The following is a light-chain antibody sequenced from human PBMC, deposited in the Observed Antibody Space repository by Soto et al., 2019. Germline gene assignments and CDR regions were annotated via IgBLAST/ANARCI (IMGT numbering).Light chain of an antibody. CDR2: DVR. V-gene: IGLV2-14*03. Sequence: QSVLTQPASVSGSPGQSITISCTGASSDVGSYTSVSWYQHHPGKAPKLIIYDVRNRPSGLSDRFSGSKSGNTASLTISGLRAEDEADYYCSSYTTSSTVFGGGTKLTVL. J-gene: IGLJ2*01. CDR3: SSYTTSSTV. CDR1: SSDVGSYTS.